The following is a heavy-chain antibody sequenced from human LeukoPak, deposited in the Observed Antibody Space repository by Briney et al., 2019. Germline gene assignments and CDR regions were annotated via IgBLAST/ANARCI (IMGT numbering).Heavy chain of an antibody. CDR3: ARHPRYVDTAMAHV. V-gene: IGHV4-59*08. Sequence: SETLSLTCTVSGGSISSYYWSWIRQPPGKGLEWIWYIYYSGSTNYNPSLKSRVTISVDTSKNQFSLKLSSVTAADTAVYYCARHPRYVDTAMAHVWGQGTLVTVSS. CDR2: IYYSGST. J-gene: IGHJ4*02. CDR1: GGSISSYY. D-gene: IGHD5-18*01.